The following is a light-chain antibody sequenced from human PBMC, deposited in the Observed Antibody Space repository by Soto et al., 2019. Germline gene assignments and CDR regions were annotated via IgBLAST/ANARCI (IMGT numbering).Light chain of an antibody. Sequence: SYELTQPPSVSVAPGKTARITCGGNNIGSKSVHWYQQKPGQAPVLVIYYDSDRPSGIPERFSGCNTGNTATLTISSVEAGDEADYYCQVWDSSSDHWVFGGGTQLTVL. V-gene: IGLV3-21*04. CDR2: YDS. CDR3: QVWDSSSDHWV. J-gene: IGLJ3*02. CDR1: NIGSKS.